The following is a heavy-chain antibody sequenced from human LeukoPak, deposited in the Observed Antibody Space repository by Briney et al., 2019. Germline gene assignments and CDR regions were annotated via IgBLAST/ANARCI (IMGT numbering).Heavy chain of an antibody. CDR2: IIPIVDVT. D-gene: IGHD3-10*01. CDR1: GGTFSNFA. J-gene: IGHJ4*02. Sequence: GASVKVSCKASGGTFSNFAFSWVRQAPGQGLQWVGRIIPIVDVTRYAQNFKGRVTITADESTTTAYMELSSLRSEDAAVYYCAREMGDREFYFDYWGQGTLVTVSS. V-gene: IGHV1-69*04. CDR3: AREMGDREFYFDY.